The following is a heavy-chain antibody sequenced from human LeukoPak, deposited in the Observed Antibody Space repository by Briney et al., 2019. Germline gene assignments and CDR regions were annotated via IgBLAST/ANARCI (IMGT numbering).Heavy chain of an antibody. CDR1: GFTFSIYA. D-gene: IGHD3-9*01. CDR2: DSGSGGST. Sequence: GGSLRLSCAASGFTFSIYAMAWVRQASGKGLEWVSGDSGSGGSTYYADSVKGRFTISRDNSKNTLYLQMNSLRAEDTAVYYCARDGNPTYYDILSGYYDWFDPWGQGTLVTVSS. J-gene: IGHJ5*02. CDR3: ARDGNPTYYDILSGYYDWFDP. V-gene: IGHV3-23*01.